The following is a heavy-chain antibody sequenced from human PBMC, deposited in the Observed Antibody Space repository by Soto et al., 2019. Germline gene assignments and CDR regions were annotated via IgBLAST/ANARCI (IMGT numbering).Heavy chain of an antibody. CDR1: GYTFTSYY. CDR2: INPSGGST. V-gene: IGHV1-46*01. J-gene: IGHJ5*02. Sequence: ASVKVSCKASGYTFTSYYMHWVRQAPGQGLEWMGIINPSGGSTSYAQKFQGRVTMTRDTSTSTVYMELSSLRSEDTAVYYCARAGYRYEGGYNWFDPWGQGNLVTVSS. D-gene: IGHD5-18*01. CDR3: ARAGYRYEGGYNWFDP.